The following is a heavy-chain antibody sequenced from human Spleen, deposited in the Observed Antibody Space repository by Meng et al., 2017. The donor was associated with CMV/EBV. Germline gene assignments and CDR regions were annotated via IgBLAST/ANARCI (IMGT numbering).Heavy chain of an antibody. CDR3: ASRGSIVVVPAALYYHYYGMDV. CDR2: ISAYNGNT. Sequence: ASVKVSCKASGYTFTSYGISWVRQAPGQGLEWMGWISAYNGNTNYAQKFQGRVTITADKSTSTAYMELSSLRSEDTAVYYCASRGSIVVVPAALYYHYYGMDVWGQGTTVTVSS. J-gene: IGHJ6*02. V-gene: IGHV1-18*01. CDR1: GYTFTSYG. D-gene: IGHD2-2*01.